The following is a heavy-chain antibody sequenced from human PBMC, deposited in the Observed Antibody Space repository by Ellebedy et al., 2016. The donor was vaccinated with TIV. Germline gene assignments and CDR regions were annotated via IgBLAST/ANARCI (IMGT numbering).Heavy chain of an antibody. CDR2: ISYDGSNK. J-gene: IGHJ4*02. D-gene: IGHD5-18*01. CDR3: AKDYSYGYDY. V-gene: IGHV3-30*18. CDR1: GFTFSSYG. Sequence: GGSLRLSXAASGFTFSSYGMHWVRQAPGKGLEWVAVISYDGSNKYYADSVKGRFTISRDNSKNTLYLQMNSLRAEDTAVYYCAKDYSYGYDYWGQGILVTVSS.